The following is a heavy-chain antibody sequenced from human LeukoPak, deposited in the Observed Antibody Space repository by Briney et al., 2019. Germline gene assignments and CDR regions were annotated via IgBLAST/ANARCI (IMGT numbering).Heavy chain of an antibody. CDR2: ISWDGGST. J-gene: IGHJ6*02. Sequence: GRSLRLSCAASGFTFDDYAMHWVRQAPGKGLEWVSLISWDGGSTYYADSVKGRFTISRDNSKNSLYLQMNSLRTEDTALYYCAKGVDSPYYYGMDVWGQGTTVTVSS. D-gene: IGHD5-12*01. CDR3: AKGVDSPYYYGMDV. V-gene: IGHV3-43*01. CDR1: GFTFDDYA.